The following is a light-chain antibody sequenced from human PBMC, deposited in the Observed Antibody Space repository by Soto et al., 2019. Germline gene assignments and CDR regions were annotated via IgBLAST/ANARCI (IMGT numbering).Light chain of an antibody. CDR2: GAS. Sequence: EIVFTHSPGTLSLSPGERATLSCSASQSVSSNLVWYHQKPGQDPRLLIFGASTRATGIPARFSGSGSGTEFTITISSLQSEDFAVYYCQQYNSWPPVTFGQGTKVDNK. CDR3: QQYNSWPPVT. CDR1: QSVSSN. J-gene: IGKJ1*01. V-gene: IGKV3-15*01.